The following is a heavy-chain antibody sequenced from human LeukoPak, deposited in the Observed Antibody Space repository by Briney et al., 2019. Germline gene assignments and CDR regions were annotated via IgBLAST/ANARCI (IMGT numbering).Heavy chain of an antibody. V-gene: IGHV1-2*02. CDR3: ASCIAVAGNLAFDI. Sequence: ATAKVSCKASGYTFTGYYMHWVRQAPGQGLEWMGWINPNSGGTNYAQKFQGRVTMTRDTSISTAYMELSRLRSDDTAVYYCASCIAVAGNLAFDIWGQGTMVTVSS. D-gene: IGHD6-19*01. CDR2: INPNSGGT. CDR1: GYTFTGYY. J-gene: IGHJ3*02.